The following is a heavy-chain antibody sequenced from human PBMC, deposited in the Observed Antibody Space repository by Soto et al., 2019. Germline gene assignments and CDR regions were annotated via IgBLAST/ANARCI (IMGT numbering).Heavy chain of an antibody. J-gene: IGHJ4*02. D-gene: IGHD3-22*01. CDR1: GYTFTSYD. CDR3: ARQAYYYDSSGYYYEIDY. V-gene: IGHV1-8*01. Sequence: ASVKVSCKASGYTFTSYDINWVRQATGQGLEWMGWMNPNSGNTGYAQKFQGRVTVTRNTSISTAYMELSSLRSEDTAVYYCARQAYYYDSSGYYYEIDYWGQGTLVTVSS. CDR2: MNPNSGNT.